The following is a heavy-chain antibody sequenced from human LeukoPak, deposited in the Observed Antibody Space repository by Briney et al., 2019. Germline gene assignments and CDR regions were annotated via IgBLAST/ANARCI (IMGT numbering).Heavy chain of an antibody. Sequence: NASETLSLTCTVSGYSISSGYYWGWIRQPPGKGLEWIGSIYHSGSTYYNPSLKSRVTISVDTSKNQFSLRLSSVTAADTAVYYCARDRGRLWFGELINWFDPWGQGTLVTVSS. CDR3: ARDRGRLWFGELINWFDP. V-gene: IGHV4-38-2*02. CDR1: GYSISSGYY. D-gene: IGHD3-10*01. CDR2: IYHSGST. J-gene: IGHJ5*02.